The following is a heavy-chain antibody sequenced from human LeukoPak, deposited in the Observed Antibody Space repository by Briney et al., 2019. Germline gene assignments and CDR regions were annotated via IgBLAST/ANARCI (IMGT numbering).Heavy chain of an antibody. V-gene: IGHV3-23*01. Sequence: GGSLRLSCAASGFTLSNYAMSWVRQAPGKGLEWVSAISGSGDGTYSADSVKGRFTISRDNSKNTLYLQMNSLRAEDAAVYYCAKPFYSGYDSHFDYWGQGTLVTVSS. CDR1: GFTLSNYA. J-gene: IGHJ4*02. D-gene: IGHD5-12*01. CDR2: ISGSGDGT. CDR3: AKPFYSGYDSHFDY.